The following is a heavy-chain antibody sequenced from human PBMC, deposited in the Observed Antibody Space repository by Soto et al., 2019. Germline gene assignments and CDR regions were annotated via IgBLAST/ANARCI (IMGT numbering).Heavy chain of an antibody. CDR1: GFTFSSYW. Sequence: GGSLRLSCAASGFTFSSYWMSWVRQAPGKGLEWVANIKQDGSEKYYVDSVKGRFTISRDNAKNSLYLQMNSLRAEDTAVYYCARGAVVVPAAKYGMDVWGQGTTVTVSS. CDR3: ARGAVVVPAAKYGMDV. V-gene: IGHV3-7*05. J-gene: IGHJ6*02. CDR2: IKQDGSEK. D-gene: IGHD2-2*01.